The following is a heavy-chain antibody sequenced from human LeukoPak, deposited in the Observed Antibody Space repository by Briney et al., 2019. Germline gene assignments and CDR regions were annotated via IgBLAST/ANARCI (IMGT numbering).Heavy chain of an antibody. V-gene: IGHV3-48*01. CDR1: AITFRSYS. D-gene: IGHD4-17*01. CDR3: AREAPVTTYYYYMDV. J-gene: IGHJ6*03. CDR2: ISSRSSTI. Sequence: PGGSLRLSCEGSAITFRSYSMHWVRQAPGKGLEWLSYISSRSSTIYYADSVKGRFTISRDNAKNSLYLQMNSLRAEDTAVYYCAREAPVTTYYYYMDVWGKGTTVTVSS.